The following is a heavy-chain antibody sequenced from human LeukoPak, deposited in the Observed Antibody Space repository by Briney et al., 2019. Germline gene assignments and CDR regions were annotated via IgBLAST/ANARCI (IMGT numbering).Heavy chain of an antibody. CDR1: GFTFDDYA. Sequence: GRSLRLSCAASGFTFDDYAMHWVRQAPGKGLEWVSGISWNSGSIGYADSVKGRFTISRVNAKNSLYLQMNSLRAEDMALYYCAKADRSYYDFWSGYSFDYWGQGTLVTVSS. CDR2: ISWNSGSI. J-gene: IGHJ4*02. CDR3: AKADRSYYDFWSGYSFDY. V-gene: IGHV3-9*03. D-gene: IGHD3-3*01.